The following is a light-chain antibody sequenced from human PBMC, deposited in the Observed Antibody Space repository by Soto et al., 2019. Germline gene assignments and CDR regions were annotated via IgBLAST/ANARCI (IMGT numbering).Light chain of an antibody. J-gene: IGKJ2*01. CDR3: HQSYSSLVYT. V-gene: IGKV1-39*01. CDR1: QNIGTY. CDR2: TAS. Sequence: DIQMTQSPSSLSASVGDRVTITCRASQNIGTYLNWYQQKPGKAPTVPIYTASTLQSGVPSRFSGSGSGTDFTLTINSLQPEDSATYYCHQSYSSLVYTFGPGTKVDIK.